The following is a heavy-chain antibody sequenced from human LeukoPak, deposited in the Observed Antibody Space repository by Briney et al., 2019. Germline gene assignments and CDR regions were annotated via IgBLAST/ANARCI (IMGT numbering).Heavy chain of an antibody. CDR2: IRSKANSYAT. D-gene: IGHD5-24*01. J-gene: IGHJ4*02. CDR3: TTAEMATIL. CDR1: GFTFSGSA. V-gene: IGHV3-73*01. Sequence: GGSLRLSCAASGFTFSGSAMHWVRQASGKGLEWVGRIRSKANSYATAYAASVKGRFTISRDDSKNTAYLQMNSLKTEDTGVYYCTTAEMATILWGQGTLVTVSS.